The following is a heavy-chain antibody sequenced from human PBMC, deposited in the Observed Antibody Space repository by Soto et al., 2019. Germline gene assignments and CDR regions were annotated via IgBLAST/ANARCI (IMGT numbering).Heavy chain of an antibody. J-gene: IGHJ4*02. V-gene: IGHV4-4*07. CDR1: GSITSFY. CDR3: AASPYTYGYVFQX. Sequence: PSDTLSLTFSVSGSITSFYWSWIRQPAGKGIEWIGLIYSSGTANYNPSLRSRVTLSVDTSKNHFSLKLKSVTAADTAVYYCAASPYTYGYVFQXWGQGTLVTVSX. D-gene: IGHD3-16*01. CDR2: IYSSGTA.